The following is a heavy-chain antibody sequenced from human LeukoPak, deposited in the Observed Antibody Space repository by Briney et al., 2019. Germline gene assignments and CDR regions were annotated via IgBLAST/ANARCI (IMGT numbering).Heavy chain of an antibody. Sequence: GASVKVSCKASGYTFTSYGISWVRQAPGQGLEWMGWISAYNGNTNYAQKLQGRVTMTTDTSTSTVYMELSSLRSEDTAVYYCASGSYYYDSSGLDYWGQGTLVTVSS. CDR3: ASGSYYYDSSGLDY. V-gene: IGHV1-18*01. CDR1: GYTFTSYG. D-gene: IGHD3-22*01. CDR2: ISAYNGNT. J-gene: IGHJ4*02.